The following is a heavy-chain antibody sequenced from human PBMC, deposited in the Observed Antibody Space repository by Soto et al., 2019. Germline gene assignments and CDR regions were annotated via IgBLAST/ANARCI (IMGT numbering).Heavy chain of an antibody. Sequence: QVQLVESGGGVVQPGRSLRLSSAASGFTFSSYGMHWVRRAPGKGLESVAVISYDGSNKYYADSVKGRFTISRDNSKNTLYLQMNSLRAEDTAVYYCAKGPAIVLVPAAMNYYYGMDVWGQGTTVTVSS. V-gene: IGHV3-30*18. CDR2: ISYDGSNK. CDR1: GFTFSSYG. D-gene: IGHD2-2*01. J-gene: IGHJ6*02. CDR3: AKGPAIVLVPAAMNYYYGMDV.